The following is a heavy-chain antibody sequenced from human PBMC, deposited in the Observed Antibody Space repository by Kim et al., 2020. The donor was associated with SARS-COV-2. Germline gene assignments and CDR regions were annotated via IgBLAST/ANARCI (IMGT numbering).Heavy chain of an antibody. CDR2: IRYSGDS. CDR3: ATYDHSNYLAN. D-gene: IGHD4-4*01. J-gene: IGHJ4*02. CDR1: GGSITKNY. Sequence: SETLSLTCSVSGGSITKNYLSWIRQPPGKGLEWIGYIRYSGDSNYNPSLRGRGTMSVDTSKNQFSLKLSSVTSADTATFYCATYDHSNYLANWGQGILVT. V-gene: IGHV4-59*08.